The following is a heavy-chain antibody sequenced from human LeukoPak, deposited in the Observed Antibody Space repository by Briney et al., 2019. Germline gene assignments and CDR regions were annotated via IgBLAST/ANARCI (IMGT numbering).Heavy chain of an antibody. D-gene: IGHD2-2*01. J-gene: IGHJ1*01. V-gene: IGHV3-7*04. Sequence: GGSLSLSCAASGFTFSTYWVNWVRQAPNKGLEWVANIKADGDEKHYVHSVRGRFTISRDNATNQVFLQMNSLRVDDTAVYYCARGYCDRTDCYGEPDWWGEGTVVTVSS. CDR3: ARGYCDRTDCYGEPDW. CDR1: GFTFSTYW. CDR2: IKADGDEK.